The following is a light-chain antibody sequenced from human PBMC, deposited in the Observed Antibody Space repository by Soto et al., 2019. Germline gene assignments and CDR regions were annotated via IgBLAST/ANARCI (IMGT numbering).Light chain of an antibody. J-gene: IGKJ1*01. Sequence: DIQMTQSQSSLSASVGDRVTITCRASQSISSYLNWYQQKPGKAPKLLIYAASSLQSGVPSRFSGSGSGTDFTLTISSLQPEAFAYYFCQQSYSTLWTCDQGTKMEIK. CDR2: AAS. CDR3: QQSYSTLWT. CDR1: QSISSY. V-gene: IGKV1-39*01.